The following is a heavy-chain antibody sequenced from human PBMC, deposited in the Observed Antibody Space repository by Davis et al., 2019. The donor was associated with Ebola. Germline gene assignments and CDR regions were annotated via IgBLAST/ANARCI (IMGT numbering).Heavy chain of an antibody. J-gene: IGHJ4*02. D-gene: IGHD2-15*01. CDR1: GGTFSRYP. CDR2: IIPLLGTT. V-gene: IGHV1-69*06. Sequence: AASVKVSCKTSGGTFSRYPISWVRQAPGHGLEWMGGIIPLLGTTNYAQNFEGRVTITADKSTSTAYMELSSLRSEDTAVYYCARVRVAATHDYWGQGTLVTVSS. CDR3: ARVRVAATHDY.